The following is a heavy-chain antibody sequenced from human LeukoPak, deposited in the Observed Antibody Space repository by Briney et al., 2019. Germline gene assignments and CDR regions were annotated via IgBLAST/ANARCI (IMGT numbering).Heavy chain of an antibody. CDR1: GGSFTGYY. J-gene: IGHJ3*02. CDR2: MYSSGST. Sequence: SETLSLTCAVYGGSFTGYYWGWIRQPPGKGLEWIGSMYSSGSTYYNPSLKSRVTISVDTSKNKFSLKLSSVTAADKAVYYCARGPPDCSSTSCYAFDAFDIWGQGTMVTVSS. V-gene: IGHV4-34*01. D-gene: IGHD2-2*01. CDR3: ARGPPDCSSTSCYAFDAFDI.